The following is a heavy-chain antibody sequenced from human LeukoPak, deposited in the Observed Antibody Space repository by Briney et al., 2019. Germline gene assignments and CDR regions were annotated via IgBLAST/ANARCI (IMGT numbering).Heavy chain of an antibody. V-gene: IGHV3-23*01. CDR1: GLTFSSYA. D-gene: IGHD2-21*01. CDR2: ISGSGGST. Sequence: PGGSLRLSCAASGLTFSSYAMGWVRQAPGKGLEWVSAISGSGGSTYYADSVKGRFTISRDNSKNTLYLQMNGLRAEDTAVYYCAKGSGEVVIADEDYWGQGTLVTVSS. J-gene: IGHJ4*02. CDR3: AKGSGEVVIADEDY.